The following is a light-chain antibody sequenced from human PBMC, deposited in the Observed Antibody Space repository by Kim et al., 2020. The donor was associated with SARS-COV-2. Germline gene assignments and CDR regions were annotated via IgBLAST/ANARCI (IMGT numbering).Light chain of an antibody. CDR3: LVYYDGSWT. CDR2: SIS. Sequence: QAVVTQEPSLTVSPGGTVTLTCASSTGAVTSAYYPNWFQQKPGQAPRPLIYSISNKYSWTPARFSGSLLWGKAALTLSDVQPEDEADYYCLVYYDGSWTFGGGTQLTVL. V-gene: IGLV7-43*01. CDR1: TGAVTSAYY. J-gene: IGLJ3*02.